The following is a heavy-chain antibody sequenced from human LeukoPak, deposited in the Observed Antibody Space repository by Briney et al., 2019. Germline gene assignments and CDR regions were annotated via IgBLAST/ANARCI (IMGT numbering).Heavy chain of an antibody. CDR1: GFTFSNYA. Sequence: GGSLRLSCAASGFTFSNYAMNWVRQAPGKGLEWVSVISGSGGSTYYADSVKGRFTISRDNSENTLYLQMNSLIAEDTAVYYCAKDPTLPGTAGYFQYWGQGTLVSVSS. J-gene: IGHJ1*01. CDR3: AKDPTLPGTAGYFQY. D-gene: IGHD6-13*01. CDR2: ISGSGGST. V-gene: IGHV3-23*01.